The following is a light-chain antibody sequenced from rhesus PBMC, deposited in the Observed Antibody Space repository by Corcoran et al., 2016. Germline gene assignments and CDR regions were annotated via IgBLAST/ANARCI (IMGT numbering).Light chain of an antibody. J-gene: IGKJ4*01. Sequence: EIVMTQSPATLSLSPGERATLSCRASQSVGSSLAWYQQKPGQAPRLLIFGESSRATGIPDRCSGRGSGTDFTLTISSRGPEDFAVYYCLRLSNWLTFGGGAKVEIK. V-gene: IGKV3-24*04. CDR1: QSVGSS. CDR3: LRLSNWLT. CDR2: GES.